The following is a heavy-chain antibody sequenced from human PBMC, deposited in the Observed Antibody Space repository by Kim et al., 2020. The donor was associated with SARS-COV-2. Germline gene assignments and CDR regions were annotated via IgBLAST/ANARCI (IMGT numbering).Heavy chain of an antibody. CDR3: GDSSGWSNVVDY. Sequence: SETLSLTCAVYGGSFSGYYWSWIRQPPGKGLEWIGEINHSGSTNYNPSLKSRVTISVDTSKNQFSLKLSSVTAADTAVYYCGDSSGWSNVVDYWGQGTLVTVSS. J-gene: IGHJ4*02. CDR1: GGSFSGYY. CDR2: INHSGST. D-gene: IGHD6-19*01. V-gene: IGHV4-34*01.